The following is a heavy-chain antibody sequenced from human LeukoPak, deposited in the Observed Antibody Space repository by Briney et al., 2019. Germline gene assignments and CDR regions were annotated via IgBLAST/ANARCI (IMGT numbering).Heavy chain of an antibody. D-gene: IGHD2-15*01. CDR2: IYHSGRT. CDR3: ARDLSVVGAHG. Sequence: SGTLSLTCAVSGGSISSNNWWSWVRQPPGKGLEWIGEIYHSGRTSYNPSLKSRVTISVDKSKNQFSLNLSSVTAADTAVYYCARDLSVVGAHGWGQGTLVTVSS. CDR1: GGSISSNNW. V-gene: IGHV4-4*02. J-gene: IGHJ1*01.